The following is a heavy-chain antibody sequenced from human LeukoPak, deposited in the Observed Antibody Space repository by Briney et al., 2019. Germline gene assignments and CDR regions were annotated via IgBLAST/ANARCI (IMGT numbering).Heavy chain of an antibody. CDR1: GGSISSGGYY. V-gene: IGHV4-31*03. Sequence: SQTLSLTCTVSGGSISSGGYYWSWIRQHPGKGLEWIGYIYYSGSTYYNPSLRSRVTISVDTSKNQFSLKLSSVTAADTAVYYCARCPGSWVDYWGQGTLVTVSS. D-gene: IGHD6-13*01. CDR2: IYYSGST. CDR3: ARCPGSWVDY. J-gene: IGHJ4*02.